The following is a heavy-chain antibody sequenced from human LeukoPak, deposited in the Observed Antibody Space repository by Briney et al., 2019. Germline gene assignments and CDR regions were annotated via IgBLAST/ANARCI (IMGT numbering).Heavy chain of an antibody. CDR2: INHSGST. CDR3: AKYSSSSDLKAVDY. J-gene: IGHJ4*02. Sequence: SETLSLTCAVYGGSFSGYYWSWIRQPPGKGPEWIGEINHSGSTYYNPSLKSRVTISVDTSKNQFSLKLSSVTAADTAVYYCAKYSSSSDLKAVDYWGQGTLVTVSS. V-gene: IGHV4-34*01. CDR1: GGSFSGYY. D-gene: IGHD6-13*01.